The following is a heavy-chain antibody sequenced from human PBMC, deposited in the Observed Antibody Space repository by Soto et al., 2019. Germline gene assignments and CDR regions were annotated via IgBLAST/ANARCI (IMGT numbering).Heavy chain of an antibody. CDR2: ISGSGGST. CDR3: AKSREGIAAATYYDYGMDV. Sequence: EVQLLESGGGLVQPGGSLRLSCAASGFTFSSYAMSWVRQAPGKGLEWVSAISGSGGSTYYADSVKGRFTISRDNSKNTLYLQMNSLRAEDTAVYYCAKSREGIAAATYYDYGMDVWGQGTTVTVSS. J-gene: IGHJ6*02. V-gene: IGHV3-23*01. D-gene: IGHD6-13*01. CDR1: GFTFSSYA.